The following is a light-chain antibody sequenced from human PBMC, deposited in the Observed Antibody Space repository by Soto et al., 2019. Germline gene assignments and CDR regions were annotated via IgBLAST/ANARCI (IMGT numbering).Light chain of an antibody. CDR1: QAINTY. Sequence: IQITQSPSSLSASVGARVAITCRASQAINTYLAWYQQKPGKAPNLLIYAASTLQSGVPSRFSGSGSGTDFILTISSLQSEDFAVYYCHEYNTWPWTFGQGTNVDIK. V-gene: IGKV1-9*01. J-gene: IGKJ1*01. CDR3: HEYNTWPWT. CDR2: AAS.